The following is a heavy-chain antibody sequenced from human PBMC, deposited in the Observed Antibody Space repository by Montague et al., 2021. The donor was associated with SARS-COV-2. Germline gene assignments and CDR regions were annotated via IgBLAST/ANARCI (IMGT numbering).Heavy chain of an antibody. CDR3: ARDDYYGSEKYPSDMDV. CDR1: GFTFSDYA. V-gene: IGHV3-30*04. D-gene: IGHD3-10*01. Sequence: SRRLSCAASGFTFSDYAMHWVRQAPGKGLEWVAVMWSDGTNKYCAESVRGRFTISRDNSKNMFYLQMNSLTPEDTGVYYCARDDYYGSEKYPSDMDVWGKGTTVTVSS. J-gene: IGHJ6*03. CDR2: MWSDGTNK.